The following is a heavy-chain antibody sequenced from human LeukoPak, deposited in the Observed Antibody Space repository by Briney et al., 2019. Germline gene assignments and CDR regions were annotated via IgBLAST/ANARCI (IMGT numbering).Heavy chain of an antibody. J-gene: IGHJ4*02. V-gene: IGHV4-38-2*02. Sequence: SETLSLTCTVSGDFITAYYWSWIRQPPGKGLEWIGSIYYSGSTYYNPSLKSRVTISVDTSKNQLSLKLSSVTAADTAVYFCARSGGLWLLTYYFDYWGQGTLVTVSS. D-gene: IGHD3-22*01. CDR1: GDFITAYY. CDR3: ARSGGLWLLTYYFDY. CDR2: IYYSGST.